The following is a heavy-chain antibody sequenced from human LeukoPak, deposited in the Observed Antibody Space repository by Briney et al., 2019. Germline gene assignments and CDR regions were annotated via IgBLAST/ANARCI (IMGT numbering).Heavy chain of an antibody. Sequence: QPGGSLRLSCAASGFTLRNYWMTWVRQAPGKGLEWVANIKQEELVKHYVHSVKGQFPISRDKAENSLYMEMTSRRAEDTAVYYCTRDTGCPGGTCYSFYDYWGQGTLVTVSS. CDR1: GFTLRNYW. D-gene: IGHD2-15*01. J-gene: IGHJ4*02. CDR3: TRDTGCPGGTCYSFYDY. V-gene: IGHV3-7*01. CDR2: IKQEELVK.